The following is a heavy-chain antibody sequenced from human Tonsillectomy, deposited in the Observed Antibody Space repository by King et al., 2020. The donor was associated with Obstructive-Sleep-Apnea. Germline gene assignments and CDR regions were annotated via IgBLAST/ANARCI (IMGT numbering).Heavy chain of an antibody. CDR2: IYNSETT. D-gene: IGHD1-1*01. CDR3: ARHSRPTGIAGY. Sequence: QLQESGPGLVKPSETLSLTCTVSGGSISSYYWSWIRQPPGKGLEWIGYIYNSETTKYNPSLQSRVTISVDTSKNQFSLKLSSVTAADTAVYYCARHSRPTGIAGYWGQGTLVTVSS. V-gene: IGHV4-59*08. J-gene: IGHJ4*02. CDR1: GGSISSYY.